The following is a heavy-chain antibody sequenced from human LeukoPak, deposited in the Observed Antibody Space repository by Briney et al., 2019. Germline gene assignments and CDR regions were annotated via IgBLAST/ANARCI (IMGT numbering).Heavy chain of an antibody. CDR2: IYWDDDK. CDR3: ARRTFGGIDY. D-gene: IGHD3-16*01. J-gene: IGHJ4*02. V-gene: IGHV2-5*02. Sequence: WVRQPPGKALEWLALIYWDDDKRYSPSLKSRLTITKDTSKNQVVLTMTNMDPVDTATYYCARRTFGGIDYWGQGTLVTVSS.